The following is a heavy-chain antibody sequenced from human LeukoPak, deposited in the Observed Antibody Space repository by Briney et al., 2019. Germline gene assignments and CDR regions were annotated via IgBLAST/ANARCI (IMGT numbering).Heavy chain of an antibody. Sequence: SETLSLTCTVSGYSISSGYYWGWIRQSPGKGLERIGSIYNSGSTYYNPSLKSRVTISIDTSKNQFSLKLSSVTAADTAVYYCAREYRSSWYLNWFDPWGQGTLVTVSS. CDR3: AREYRSSWYLNWFDP. J-gene: IGHJ5*02. V-gene: IGHV4-38-2*02. CDR2: IYNSGST. D-gene: IGHD6-13*01. CDR1: GYSISSGYY.